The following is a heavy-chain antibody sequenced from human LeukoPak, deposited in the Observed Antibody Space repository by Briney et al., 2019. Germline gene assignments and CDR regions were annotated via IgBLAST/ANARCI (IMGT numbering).Heavy chain of an antibody. Sequence: GASVKVSCKASGYTFTSYGISWVRQAPGQGLEWMGWISAYNGNTNYAQKLQGRVTMTADTSTSTAYMELRSLRSDDTAVYYCARVSGTHYYYYMDVWGKGTTVTVSS. CDR2: ISAYNGNT. J-gene: IGHJ6*03. V-gene: IGHV1-18*01. CDR3: ARVSGTHYYYYMDV. D-gene: IGHD1-1*01. CDR1: GYTFTSYG.